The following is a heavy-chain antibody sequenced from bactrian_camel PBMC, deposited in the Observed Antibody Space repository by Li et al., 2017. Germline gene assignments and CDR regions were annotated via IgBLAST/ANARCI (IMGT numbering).Heavy chain of an antibody. J-gene: IGHJ6*01. Sequence: HVQLVESGGGLVQAGESLTLSCTVSGLTFDLYAMNWFRQAPGKERERVSCISNNGGSRTIYVDSVKGRFTVSRDNAKNTVYLQMNSLKYEDTALYYCATGPSETSPPLYYSGGYYYTSRKLFGYWGQGTQVTVS. CDR3: ATGPSETSPPLYYSGGYYYTSRKLFGY. CDR1: GLTFDLYA. CDR2: ISNNGGSRT. V-gene: IGHV3S63*01. D-gene: IGHD2*01.